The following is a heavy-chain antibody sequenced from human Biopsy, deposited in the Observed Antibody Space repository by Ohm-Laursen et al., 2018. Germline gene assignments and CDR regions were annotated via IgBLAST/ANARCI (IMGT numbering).Heavy chain of an antibody. J-gene: IGHJ5*02. D-gene: IGHD6-13*01. CDR2: ISHSGST. V-gene: IGHV4-31*01. Sequence: TLSLTCTVSGASISSAAYHWSWIRQLPGKGLEWIGYISHSGSTSYNPSLRSLVTISTDTSTNQFSLKVRSVTAADTAMYYCAGATSGTSFYDPWGQGILVTVSS. CDR3: AGATSGTSFYDP. CDR1: GASISSAAYH.